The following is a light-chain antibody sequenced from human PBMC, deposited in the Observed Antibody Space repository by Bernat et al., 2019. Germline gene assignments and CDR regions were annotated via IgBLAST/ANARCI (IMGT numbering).Light chain of an antibody. V-gene: IGKV3-15*01. J-gene: IGKJ2*01. Sequence: ILMTQSPPSLSVSPGESATVSCRASEKIESSLAWYHQRPGQAPRLLISDASTRATGIPDRFSVSGSGTEFTLTINSLQSEDFGVYYCQQYNAWPLTFGQGTKLAIK. CDR2: DAS. CDR3: QQYNAWPLT. CDR1: EKIESS.